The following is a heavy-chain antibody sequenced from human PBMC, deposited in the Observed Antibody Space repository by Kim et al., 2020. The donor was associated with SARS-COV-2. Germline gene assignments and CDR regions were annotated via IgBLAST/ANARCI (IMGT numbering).Heavy chain of an antibody. CDR1: GFTFDDYA. CDR2: ISWNSGTI. V-gene: IGHV3-9*01. J-gene: IGHJ6*01. D-gene: IGHD3-10*01. CDR3: AKSKITMSQGGLYGMDV. Sequence: GGSLRLSCAASGFTFDDYAMHWVRQAPGKGLEWVSGISWNSGTIGYADSVKGRFTISRDNAKNSLYLQMNSLRTEDTALYYCAKSKITMSQGGLYGMDV.